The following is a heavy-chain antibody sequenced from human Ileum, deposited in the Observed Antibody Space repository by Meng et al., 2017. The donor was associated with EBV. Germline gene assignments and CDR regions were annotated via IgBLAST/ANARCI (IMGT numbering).Heavy chain of an antibody. CDR2: MNPKTGTA. J-gene: IGHJ4*02. V-gene: IGHV1-8*01. CDR3: VRTLERGDY. D-gene: IGHD5-24*01. Sequence: QVQLVQSGAEVKTPGVSVNVYCKASGYTFTNSDISRVRQATGQGLEWMGWMNPKTGTAHYAQKFQGRVSMTRATSITTAYMELSSLTSEDTAVYYCVRTLERGDYWGQGTLVTVSS. CDR1: GYTFTNSD.